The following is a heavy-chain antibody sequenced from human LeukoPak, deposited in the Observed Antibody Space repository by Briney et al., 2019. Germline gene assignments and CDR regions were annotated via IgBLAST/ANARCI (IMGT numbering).Heavy chain of an antibody. D-gene: IGHD2-15*01. CDR1: GFTFSRHW. J-gene: IGHJ4*02. CDR2: IKQDGSAR. V-gene: IGHV3-7*03. Sequence: GGSLRLSCAASGFTFSRHWMYWVRQAPGKGLEWVANIKQDGSARPYVDSAKGRFTISRDNAKNSQFLQMNSLRAEDTAVYYCARDNGWSADFWGQGTLVTVSS. CDR3: ARDNGWSADF.